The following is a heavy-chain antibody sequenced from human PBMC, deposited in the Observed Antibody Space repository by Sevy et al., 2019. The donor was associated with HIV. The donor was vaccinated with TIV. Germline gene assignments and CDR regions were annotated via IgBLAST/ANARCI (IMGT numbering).Heavy chain of an antibody. CDR2: IYYSGST. V-gene: IGHV4-59*01. J-gene: IGHJ4*02. CDR1: GGSISNYY. D-gene: IGHD6-13*01. CDR3: ARERQLVLDY. Sequence: SETLSLTCTVSGGSISNYYWSWIRQPPGKGLEWIGYIYYSGSTNYNPSLKSRVTISVDTSKNQFSLKLGSVTAADTAVYYCARERQLVLDYWGQGTLVTVSS.